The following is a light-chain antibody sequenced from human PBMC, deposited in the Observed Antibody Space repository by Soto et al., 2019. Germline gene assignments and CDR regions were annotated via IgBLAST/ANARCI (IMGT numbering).Light chain of an antibody. J-gene: IGKJ4*01. CDR1: QSVSSD. Sequence: EIVMTQSPATLSVSPGERANLSCRASQSVSSDLAWYQQKPGQAPSLLIFGASTRATGIPARFSGSGSETEFTLTISSLQSEDFAVYYCQQYSVWPLTFGGGTKVDIK. CDR2: GAS. V-gene: IGKV3D-15*01. CDR3: QQYSVWPLT.